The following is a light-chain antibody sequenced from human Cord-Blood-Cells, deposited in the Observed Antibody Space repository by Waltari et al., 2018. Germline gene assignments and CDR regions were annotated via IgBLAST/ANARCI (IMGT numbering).Light chain of an antibody. CDR2: DAS. J-gene: IGKJ5*01. CDR1: QSVSSY. V-gene: IGKV3-11*01. Sequence: EIVLTQSPATLSFSPGERATLSCRASQSVSSYLAWYQQKPGQDPRLLIYDASNRATGIPARFSGSGSGTDFTLTISSLEPEDFAVYYCQQRSNWPITFGQGTRLEIK. CDR3: QQRSNWPIT.